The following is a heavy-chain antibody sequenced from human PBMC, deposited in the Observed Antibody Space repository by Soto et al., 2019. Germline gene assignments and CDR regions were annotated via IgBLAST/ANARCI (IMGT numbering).Heavy chain of an antibody. CDR2: ISSTTNYI. J-gene: IGHJ4*02. Sequence: SLRLSCAASGFTFTRYSMNWVRQAPGKGLEWVSSISSTTNYIYYGDSMKGRFTISRDNAKNSLYLEMNSLRAEDTAVYYCARESEDLTSNFDYWGQGTLVTVSS. CDR3: ARESEDLTSNFDY. CDR1: GFTFTRYS. V-gene: IGHV3-21*06.